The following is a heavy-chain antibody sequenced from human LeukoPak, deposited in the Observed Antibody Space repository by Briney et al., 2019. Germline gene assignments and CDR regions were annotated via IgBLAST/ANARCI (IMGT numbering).Heavy chain of an antibody. J-gene: IGHJ4*02. CDR1: GLTFSRYA. D-gene: IGHD1-1*01. CDR3: AREQLERLYFDY. Sequence: GGSLRLSCAVSGLTFSRYAMSWVRQAPGKGLEWVSAISESGSGTYYADSVKGRFTISRDNSKNTLYLQMNSLRAEDTAVYYCAREQLERLYFDYWGQGTLVTVSS. V-gene: IGHV3-23*01. CDR2: ISESGSGT.